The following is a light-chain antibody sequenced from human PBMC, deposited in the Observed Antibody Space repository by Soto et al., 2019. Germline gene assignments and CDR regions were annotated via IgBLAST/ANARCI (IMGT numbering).Light chain of an antibody. Sequence: EIVMTQSPATLSVSPGERATLSCRASQSVGANLAWYQQKPGQAPRLLIYGASTRAAGISPRLCGGGSATEFTHTIGSLQSEDFGVYYCQQYTYWPRTFGQGTKVGIK. CDR2: GAS. CDR1: QSVGAN. J-gene: IGKJ1*01. CDR3: QQYTYWPRT. V-gene: IGKV3-15*01.